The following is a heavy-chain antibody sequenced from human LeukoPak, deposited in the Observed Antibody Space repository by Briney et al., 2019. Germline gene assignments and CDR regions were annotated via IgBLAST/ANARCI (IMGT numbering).Heavy chain of an antibody. Sequence: GGSLRLSCTASGFTFNNYAMNWVRQAPGKGLEWVSAISGSGGNTYYPDSVKGRFTISRDNYKNTLYLQMNSLRAEDTAVYYCARGGLPHFYYYMDVWGKGTTVTISS. CDR1: GFTFNNYA. CDR3: ARGGLPHFYYYMDV. V-gene: IGHV3-23*01. CDR2: ISGSGGNT. J-gene: IGHJ6*03.